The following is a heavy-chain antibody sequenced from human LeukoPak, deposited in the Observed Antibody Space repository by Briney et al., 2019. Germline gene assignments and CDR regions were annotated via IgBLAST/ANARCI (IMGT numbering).Heavy chain of an antibody. CDR2: MSGRGVST. Sequence: QPGGSLRLSCAASGFTFSNYGMSWVRQAPGKGLEWVSGMSGRGVSTYYADSVKGRFTISSDNSKNTLYLQMNSLRAEDTAIYYCARDCNGGNCYIDYWGQGTLVTVAS. CDR3: ARDCNGGNCYIDY. V-gene: IGHV3-23*01. D-gene: IGHD2-15*01. J-gene: IGHJ4*02. CDR1: GFTFSNYG.